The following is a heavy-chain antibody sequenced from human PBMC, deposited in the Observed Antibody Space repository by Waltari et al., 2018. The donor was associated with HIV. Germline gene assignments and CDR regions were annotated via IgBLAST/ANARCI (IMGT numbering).Heavy chain of an antibody. CDR2: VNPNRGGT. CDR3: ARGGRQWLVRGDYFDY. J-gene: IGHJ4*02. V-gene: IGHV1-2*02. D-gene: IGHD6-19*01. CDR1: GYTFTGYY. Sequence: QVQLVQSGAEVKKPGASVKVSCKASGYTFTGYYMHWVRQATGQGLEWMGWVNPNRGGTNYAQKSQGMVTMTRDTSISTAYVELSRLRSDDTAVYYCARGGRQWLVRGDYFDYWGQGTLVTVSS.